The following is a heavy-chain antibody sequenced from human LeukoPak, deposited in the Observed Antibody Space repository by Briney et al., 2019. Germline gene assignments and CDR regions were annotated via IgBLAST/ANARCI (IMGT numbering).Heavy chain of an antibody. V-gene: IGHV3-48*02. CDR3: ARVRRYSSGWYVDH. Sequence: GGSLRLSCAASGFTFNTYTMNRVRQAPGKGLEWVSYISSSSSTIYYADSVKGRFTISRDNAKNSLYLQMNSLRDEDTAVYYCARVRRYSSGWYVDHWGQGTLVAVSS. CDR2: ISSSSSTI. D-gene: IGHD6-19*01. CDR1: GFTFNTYT. J-gene: IGHJ4*02.